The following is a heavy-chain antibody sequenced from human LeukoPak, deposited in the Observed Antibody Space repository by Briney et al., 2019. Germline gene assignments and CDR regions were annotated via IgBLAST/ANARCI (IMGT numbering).Heavy chain of an antibody. CDR1: GGSISGGDYY. J-gene: IGHJ4*02. CDR3: ARDLLNEGNHLDY. Sequence: SETLSLTCTVSGGSISGGDYYWSWIRQPPGKGLEWIGYIYYSGSTDYNPSLKSRVTISVDTSKNQFSLKLSSVTAADTAVYYCARDLLNEGNHLDYWGQGTLVTVSS. D-gene: IGHD4-23*01. V-gene: IGHV4-30-4*01. CDR2: IYYSGST.